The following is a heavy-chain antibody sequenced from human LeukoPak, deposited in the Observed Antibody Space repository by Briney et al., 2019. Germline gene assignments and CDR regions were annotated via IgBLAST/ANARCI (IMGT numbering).Heavy chain of an antibody. V-gene: IGHV3-64*01. CDR2: ISTNGGGT. CDR3: ARYCSGVSCYSGYDY. CDR1: GFTFSTYA. J-gene: IGHJ4*02. Sequence: GGSLRLSCAASGFTFSTYAMRWVRQTPGKGLEYVSAISTNGGGTYYANSVKGRFTISRDNSKNTLYLQMGSLRAEDMAVYYCARYCSGVSCYSGYDYWGQGTLVTVSS. D-gene: IGHD2-15*01.